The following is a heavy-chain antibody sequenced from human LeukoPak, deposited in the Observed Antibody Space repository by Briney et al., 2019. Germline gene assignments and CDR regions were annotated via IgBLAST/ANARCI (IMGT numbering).Heavy chain of an antibody. V-gene: IGHV3-23*01. Sequence: GGSLRLSCTASGFTFSSLAMHWVRQAPGKGLEWVSGISGSGDAAYYADSVRGRFTVSRDNSKNTLYLQMSSLRAEDTALYFCARVLSIGFHYDYWGPGTLVTVSS. CDR1: GFTFSSLA. CDR2: ISGSGDAA. J-gene: IGHJ4*02. D-gene: IGHD3-22*01. CDR3: ARVLSIGFHYDY.